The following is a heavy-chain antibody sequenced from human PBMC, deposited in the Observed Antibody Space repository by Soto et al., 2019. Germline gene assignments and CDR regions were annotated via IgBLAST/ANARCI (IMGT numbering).Heavy chain of an antibody. CDR2: ISDYGRI. CDR1: GFTFRNYW. D-gene: IGHD3-10*01. V-gene: IGHV3-74*01. Sequence: EVQLVESGGGLVQPGGSLRLSCAASGFTFRNYWMHWVRQAPGKGLVWVSRISDYGRINYADSVKGRFTIYRDDAKSELYLQMHNLRAEDTAVYYCARGGVEPFDYWGQGALVTVSS. CDR3: ARGGVEPFDY. J-gene: IGHJ4*02.